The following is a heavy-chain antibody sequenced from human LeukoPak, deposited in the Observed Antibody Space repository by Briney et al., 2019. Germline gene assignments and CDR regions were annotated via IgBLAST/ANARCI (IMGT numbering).Heavy chain of an antibody. J-gene: IGHJ4*02. CDR2: IHTSGST. V-gene: IGHV4-39*07. D-gene: IGHD3-22*01. Sequence: PSETLSLTCTVSGGSISSSSYYWGWIRQPPGKGLEWIGRIHTSGSTNYSPSLKSRVTMSVDTSKNQFSLKLSSVTAADTAVYYCARDRYYYDSSARCFDYWGQGTLVTVSS. CDR1: GGSISSSSYY. CDR3: ARDRYYYDSSARCFDY.